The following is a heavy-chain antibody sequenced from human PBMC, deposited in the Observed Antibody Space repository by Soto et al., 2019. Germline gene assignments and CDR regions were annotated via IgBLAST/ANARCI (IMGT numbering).Heavy chain of an antibody. D-gene: IGHD3-22*01. J-gene: IGHJ4*02. V-gene: IGHV3-11*01. Sequence: QVQLVESGGGLVKPGGSLRLSCAASGFTFSDYYMSWIRQAPGKGLEGVSYISSSGSTIYYADSVKGRFTISRDNAKNSLYLQMNSLRAEDTAVYYCAREIDEGNYYDSSGTKYYFDYWGQGTLVTVSS. CDR2: ISSSGSTI. CDR3: AREIDEGNYYDSSGTKYYFDY. CDR1: GFTFSDYY.